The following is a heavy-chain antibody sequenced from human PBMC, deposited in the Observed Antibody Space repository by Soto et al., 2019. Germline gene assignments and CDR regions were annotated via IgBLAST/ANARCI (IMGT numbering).Heavy chain of an antibody. CDR3: ASDYESSVYPRYYFDY. CDR1: GFTFSSYG. D-gene: IGHD3-22*01. J-gene: IGHJ4*02. Sequence: QVQLVESGGGVVQPGRSLRLSCAASGFTFSSYGMHWVRQAPGKGLEWVAVIWYDGSNKYYADSVKGRFTIARDNSKNXLYLQMNSLRAEDTAVYYWASDYESSVYPRYYFDYWGQGTLVTVSS. V-gene: IGHV3-33*01. CDR2: IWYDGSNK.